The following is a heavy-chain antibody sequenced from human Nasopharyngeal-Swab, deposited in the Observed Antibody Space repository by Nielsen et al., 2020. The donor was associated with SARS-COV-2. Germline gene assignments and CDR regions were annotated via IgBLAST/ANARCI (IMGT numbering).Heavy chain of an antibody. D-gene: IGHD6-13*01. V-gene: IGHV3-49*04. J-gene: IGHJ4*02. CDR3: TREYDDSWYAEIFDY. CDR2: IRSKANGGTT. CDR1: GFTFGDYA. Sequence: GGSLRLSCTASGFTFGDYAMSWVRQAPGKGLECVGFIRSKANGGTTEYAASVKGRFTISRDDSKSIAYLQLNSLKTEDTAVYYCTREYDDSWYAEIFDYWGQGTLVTVSS.